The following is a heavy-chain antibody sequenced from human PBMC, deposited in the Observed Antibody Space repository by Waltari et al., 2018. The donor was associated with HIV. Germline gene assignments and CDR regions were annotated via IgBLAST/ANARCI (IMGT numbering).Heavy chain of an antibody. CDR2: IYYSGST. CDR1: GGSISSYY. V-gene: IGHV4-59*01. J-gene: IGHJ4*02. CDR3: ARDPVARGYFDY. Sequence: QVQLQESGPGLVKPSETLSLTCTVSGGSISSYYWSWIRQPPGKGLEWIGSIYYSGSTNYNPSLKRRVTRSVDTSKNQFSLKLSSVTAADTAVYYRARDPVARGYFDYWGQGTLVTVSS.